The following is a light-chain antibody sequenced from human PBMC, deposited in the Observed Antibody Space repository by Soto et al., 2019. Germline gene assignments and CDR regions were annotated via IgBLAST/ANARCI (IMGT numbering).Light chain of an antibody. CDR1: QSVSTW. CDR3: QQYDNSRA. Sequence: DIQLTQSPSTLSASVGDRVTISCRASQSVSTWLAWYQQKPGRAPRLLIYDVSNLESGVPSRFSGTGSGTEFTLTITSLQPEDFAIYYCQQYDNSRAFDQGTKVDI. J-gene: IGKJ1*01. V-gene: IGKV1-5*01. CDR2: DVS.